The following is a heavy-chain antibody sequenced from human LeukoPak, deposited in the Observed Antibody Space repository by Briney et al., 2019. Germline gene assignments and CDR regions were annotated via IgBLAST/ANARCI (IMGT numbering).Heavy chain of an antibody. V-gene: IGHV4-59*08. CDR1: GGSISSYY. J-gene: IGHJ4*02. D-gene: IGHD2/OR15-2a*01. CDR2: IYYSGST. Sequence: SETLSLTCTVSGGSISSYYRSWIRQPPGKGLEWIGYIYYSGSTNYNPSLKSRVTISVDTSKNQFSLKLSSVTAADTAVYYCAGHHPRNTVDFWGQGTLVTVSS. CDR3: AGHHPRNTVDF.